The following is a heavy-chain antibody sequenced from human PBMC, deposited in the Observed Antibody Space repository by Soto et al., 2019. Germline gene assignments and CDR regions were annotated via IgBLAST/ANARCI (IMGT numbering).Heavy chain of an antibody. D-gene: IGHD2-21*02. V-gene: IGHV4-4*02. J-gene: IGHJ4*02. CDR3: ARAVLVPQGRVTFDY. CDR1: GGSISSSNW. Sequence: SETLSLTCAVSGGSISSSNWWSWVRQPPGKGLEWIGEIYHSGSTNYNPSLKSRVTISVDKSKNQFSLKLSSVTAADTAVYYCARAVLVPQGRVTFDYWGQGTLVIVSS. CDR2: IYHSGST.